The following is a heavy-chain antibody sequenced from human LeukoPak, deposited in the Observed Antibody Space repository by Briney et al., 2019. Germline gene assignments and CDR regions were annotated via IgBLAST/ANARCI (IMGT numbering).Heavy chain of an antibody. J-gene: IGHJ6*02. D-gene: IGHD5-12*01. Sequence: SETLSLTCIVSGGSISGYYWSWIRQPAGKGLEWIGRIYTSGGTNYNSSLKSRVTMSVDTPKNQFSLKLSSVTAADTAVYYCARDPGVIVAYASEYYYGMDVWGQGTTVTVSS. CDR2: IYTSGGT. CDR3: ARDPGVIVAYASEYYYGMDV. CDR1: GGSISGYY. V-gene: IGHV4-4*07.